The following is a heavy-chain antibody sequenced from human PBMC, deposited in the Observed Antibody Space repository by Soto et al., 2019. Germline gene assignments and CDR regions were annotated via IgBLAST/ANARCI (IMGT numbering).Heavy chain of an antibody. V-gene: IGHV4-59*08. J-gene: IGHJ6*02. D-gene: IGHD3-10*01. CDR1: GGSITSHY. Sequence: QVQLQESGPGLVKPSETLSLTCSVSGGSITSHYCSWFRQPPGKGLEWIGYINHSGLTSYNPSLKGRVTMSVDTSKNQFSLKVNSVTAADTALYHCARQGFGQLHGLVDVWGPGTKVTVSS. CDR3: ARQGFGQLHGLVDV. CDR2: INHSGLT.